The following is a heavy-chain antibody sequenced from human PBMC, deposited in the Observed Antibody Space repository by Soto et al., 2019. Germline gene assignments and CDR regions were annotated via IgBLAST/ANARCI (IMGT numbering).Heavy chain of an antibody. J-gene: IGHJ4*02. V-gene: IGHV4-30-2*01. D-gene: IGHD1-20*01. CDR2: IYHSGST. CDR3: ATVSEY. CDR1: GECLNIKDNS. Sequence: RSNAVSISSADSGECLNIKDNSWSWIRQPPGNGLEWIGYIYHSGSTFYNPSLKSRVTISVDRSKKQFSLKLSSVTAADTAVYDYATVSEYWGQGTQVSGTS.